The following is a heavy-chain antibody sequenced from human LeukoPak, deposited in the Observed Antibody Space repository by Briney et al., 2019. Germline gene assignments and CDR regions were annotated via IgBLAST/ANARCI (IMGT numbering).Heavy chain of an antibody. CDR1: GYTFTSYG. V-gene: IGHV1-18*01. D-gene: IGHD5-24*01. J-gene: IGHJ6*02. CDR2: ISAYNGNT. Sequence: GASVKVSCKASGYTFTSYGISWVRQAPGQGLECMGWISAYNGNTNYAQKLQGRVTMTTDTSTSTAYMELRSLRSDDTAVYYCARGSYVEMVPYYYYGMDVWGQGTTVTVSS. CDR3: ARGSYVEMVPYYYYGMDV.